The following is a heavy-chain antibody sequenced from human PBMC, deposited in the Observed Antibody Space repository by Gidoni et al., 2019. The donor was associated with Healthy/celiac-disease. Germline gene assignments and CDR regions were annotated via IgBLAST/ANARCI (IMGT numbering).Heavy chain of an antibody. Sequence: EVQLVQSGAEVKKPGESLRISGKGSGYSFTTYWLGWVRQMPGKGLEWMGRFDPSDSYTNYSPSFQGHVTISADKSISTAYLQWSSLKASDTAMYYCASSGPETNWNDDLYYYYYYMDVWGKGTTVTVSS. CDR1: GYSFTTYW. J-gene: IGHJ6*03. CDR3: ASSGPETNWNDDLYYYYYYMDV. V-gene: IGHV5-10-1*01. CDR2: FDPSDSYT. D-gene: IGHD1-1*01.